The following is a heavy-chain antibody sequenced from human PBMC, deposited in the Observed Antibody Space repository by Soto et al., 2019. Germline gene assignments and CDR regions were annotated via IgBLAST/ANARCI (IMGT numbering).Heavy chain of an antibody. CDR3: ARDLAPPRNTYYDFWSGYYTGILDY. CDR1: GYTFTSYY. Sequence: ASVKVSCKASGYTFTSYYMHWVRQAPGQGLEWMGIINPSGGSTSYAQKLQGRVTMTRDTSTSTVYMELSSLRSEDTAVYYCARDLAPPRNTYYDFWSGYYTGILDYWGQGTLVTVSS. V-gene: IGHV1-46*01. J-gene: IGHJ4*02. D-gene: IGHD3-3*01. CDR2: INPSGGST.